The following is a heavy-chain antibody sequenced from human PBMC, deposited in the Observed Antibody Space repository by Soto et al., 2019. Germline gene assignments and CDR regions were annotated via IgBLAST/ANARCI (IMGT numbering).Heavy chain of an antibody. V-gene: IGHV3-23*01. J-gene: IGHJ3*02. D-gene: IGHD3-16*01. Sequence: GGSLRLSCAASGFTFSTYAMNWVRQVPGRGLEWVSGIIGSGTIIEYADSVKGRFTISRDNSKNTLFLQMNSLRVEDTAIYYCATDVRGGVYDIWGLGTVVTVSS. CDR1: GFTFSTYA. CDR3: ATDVRGGVYDI. CDR2: IIGSGTII.